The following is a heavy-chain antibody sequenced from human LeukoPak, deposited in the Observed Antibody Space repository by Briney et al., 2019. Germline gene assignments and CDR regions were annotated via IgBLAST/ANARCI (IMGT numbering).Heavy chain of an antibody. CDR1: GFSFSSYW. CDR3: VGEAPGY. V-gene: IGHV3-7*01. J-gene: IGHJ4*02. Sequence: PGGSLRLSCAASGFSFSSYWMTWIRQSPEKGLEWVAHIKEDGTVKYYVDSVKGRFTISRDNAKNSEYLQMNDVRVEDTAVYYCVGEAPGYWGQGALVTVSS. D-gene: IGHD2-2*01. CDR2: IKEDGTVK.